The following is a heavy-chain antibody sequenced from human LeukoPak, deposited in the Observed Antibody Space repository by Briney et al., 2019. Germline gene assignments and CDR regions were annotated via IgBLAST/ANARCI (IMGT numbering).Heavy chain of an antibody. V-gene: IGHV4-34*01. J-gene: IGHJ4*02. CDR3: ARGGFLEWLQFDY. CDR1: GFTFSSYS. D-gene: IGHD3-3*01. CDR2: INHSGST. Sequence: GSLRLSCAASGFTFSSYSMNWVRQPPGKGLEWIGEINHSGSTNYNPSLKSRVTISVDTSKNQFSLKLSSVTAADTAVYYCARGGFLEWLQFDYWGQGTLVTVSS.